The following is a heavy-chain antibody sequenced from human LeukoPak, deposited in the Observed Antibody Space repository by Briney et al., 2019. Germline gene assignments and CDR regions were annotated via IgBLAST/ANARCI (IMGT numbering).Heavy chain of an antibody. J-gene: IGHJ6*03. CDR3: ARVARGDYYYYYMDV. D-gene: IGHD3-10*01. CDR1: GFTFSSYW. CDR2: INNDGSST. Sequence: GGSLRLSCGASGFTFSSYWMHWVRQAPGKGLVRVSRINNDGSSTSYADSVQGRFTISRDNAKNTLYLQMNSLRAEDTALYYCARVARGDYYYYYMDVWGKGTTVTVSS. V-gene: IGHV3-74*01.